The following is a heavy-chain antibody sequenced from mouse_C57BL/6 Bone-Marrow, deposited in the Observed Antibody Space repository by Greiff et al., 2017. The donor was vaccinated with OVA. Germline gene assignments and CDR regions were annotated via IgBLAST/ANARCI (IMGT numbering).Heavy chain of an antibody. CDR1: GFNIKDDY. V-gene: IGHV14-4*01. CDR3: TTYYYGSSLYWYFDV. D-gene: IGHD1-1*01. CDR2: IDPENGDT. J-gene: IGHJ1*03. Sequence: VHVKQSGAELVRPGASVKLSCTASGFNIKDDYMHWVKQRPEQGLEWIGWIDPENGDTEYASKFQGKATITADPSSNTAYLQLSSLTSEDTAVYYCTTYYYGSSLYWYFDVWGTGTTVTVSS.